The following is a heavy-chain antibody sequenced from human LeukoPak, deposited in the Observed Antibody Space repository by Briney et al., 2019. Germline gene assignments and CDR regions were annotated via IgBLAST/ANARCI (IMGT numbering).Heavy chain of an antibody. CDR2: MNPNTGDR. D-gene: IGHD4-17*01. J-gene: IGHJ4*02. V-gene: IGHV1-8*03. CDR1: AYTFTSNH. CDR3: ARTTSLTASGYDY. Sequence: AAVTVSSMPSAYTFTSNHLNWVRQTPGPGHGGKGWMNPNTGDRGYAQKFQGRVSIPRDTSMSTVYMELSSLRSEDTAVYFCARTTSLTASGYDYWGQGTLVTVSS.